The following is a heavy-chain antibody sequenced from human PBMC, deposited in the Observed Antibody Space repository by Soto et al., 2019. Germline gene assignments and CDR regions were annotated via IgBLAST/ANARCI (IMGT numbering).Heavy chain of an antibody. J-gene: IGHJ4*02. V-gene: IGHV1-2*02. D-gene: IGHD6-19*01. Sequence: GASAKVSWKASGYTFTDYNLHWVRQAPGQGLEWLGSINPRNGDTFFARKFQSRVTMTRDTSITTVYMRLTSLTSLDTTIYYCARHRFTSGSDYFDSWGQGTLVTVSS. CDR1: GYTFTDYN. CDR2: INPRNGDT. CDR3: ARHRFTSGSDYFDS.